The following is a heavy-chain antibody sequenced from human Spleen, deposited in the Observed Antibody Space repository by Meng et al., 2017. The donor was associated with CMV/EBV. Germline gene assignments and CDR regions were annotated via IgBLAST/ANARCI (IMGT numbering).Heavy chain of an antibody. D-gene: IGHD3-10*02. CDR2: IYYSGST. CDR3: ARGFLEGVYGRRCFDP. J-gene: IGHJ5*02. V-gene: IGHV4-59*01. Sequence: SETLSLTCSLSGGSISTYYWSWLRQSPGKGLEWIGYIYYSGSTKYNPSLESRVAISVDASKNQFSLKLTSVTAADTAVYYCARGFLEGVYGRRCFDPWGQGHLVT. CDR1: GGSISTYY.